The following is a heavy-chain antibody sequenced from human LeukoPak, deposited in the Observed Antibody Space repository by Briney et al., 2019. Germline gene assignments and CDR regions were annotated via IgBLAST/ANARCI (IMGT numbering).Heavy chain of an antibody. CDR2: INPNSGGT. Sequence: ASVKVSCKASGYTFTGYYMHWVRQAPGQGLEWMGWINPNSGGTNYAQKFQGWVTMTRDTSISTAYMELSRLRSDDTAVYYCARVPKVRSRAPYYYGMDVWGQGTTVTVSS. J-gene: IGHJ6*02. CDR1: GYTFTGYY. V-gene: IGHV1-2*04. CDR3: ARVPKVRSRAPYYYGMDV.